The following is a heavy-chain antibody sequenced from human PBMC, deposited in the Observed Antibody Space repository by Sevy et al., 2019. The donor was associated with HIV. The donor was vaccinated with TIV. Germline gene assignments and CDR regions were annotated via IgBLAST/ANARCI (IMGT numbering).Heavy chain of an antibody. J-gene: IGHJ4*02. CDR3: ARDPTYSSSWKYYFDY. D-gene: IGHD6-13*01. CDR2: ISYSGTT. Sequence: LSLTCTVSGGSISSGDYYWSWIRQPPGKGLEWIGYISYSGTTYYNPSLKSRVTISVDTSKNQFSLKLSSVTAAETAVYYCARDPTYSSSWKYYFDYWGQGTLVTVSS. CDR1: GGSISSGDYY. V-gene: IGHV4-30-4*01.